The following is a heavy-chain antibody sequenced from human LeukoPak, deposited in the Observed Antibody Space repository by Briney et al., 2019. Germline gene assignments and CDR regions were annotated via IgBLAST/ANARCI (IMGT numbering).Heavy chain of an antibody. D-gene: IGHD2-15*01. CDR2: IYYSGNT. J-gene: IGHJ5*02. Sequence: ASETLSLTCTVSGGSISSGDYYWSWIRQPPGKGLEWIVYIYYSGNTYYNPSLKSRVTISVDTSKNQFSLKLSSVTAADTAVYYCVVAAPYNWFDPWGQGTLVTVSS. CDR1: GGSISSGDYY. CDR3: VVAAPYNWFDP. V-gene: IGHV4-30-4*01.